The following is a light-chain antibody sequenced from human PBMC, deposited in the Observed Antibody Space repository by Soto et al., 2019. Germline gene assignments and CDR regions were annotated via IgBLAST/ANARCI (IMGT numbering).Light chain of an antibody. CDR2: GVS. Sequence: ETVLTQSPATLSLSPGESATLSCRASQSVSTYLAWYQQKPGQAPRLLIYGVSNRVTGIPARFPGSGSATDFTLTISSLQSEDVAVYYCQQYNSWPLTFGEGTKVDIK. J-gene: IGKJ4*01. V-gene: IGKV3-11*01. CDR1: QSVSTY. CDR3: QQYNSWPLT.